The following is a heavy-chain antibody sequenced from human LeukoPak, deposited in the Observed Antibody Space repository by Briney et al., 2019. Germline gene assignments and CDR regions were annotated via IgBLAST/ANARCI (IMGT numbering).Heavy chain of an antibody. CDR2: ISYDGSNK. V-gene: IGHV3-30-3*01. CDR1: GFTFSSYA. CDR3: AREGPRMTTVSPFDY. J-gene: IGHJ4*02. Sequence: PGGSLRLSCAASGFTFSSYAMHWVRQAPGKGLEWVAVISYDGSNKYYADSVKGRFTISRDNSKNTLYLQMNSLRAEDTAVYYCAREGPRMTTVSPFDYWGQGTLVTVSS. D-gene: IGHD4-11*01.